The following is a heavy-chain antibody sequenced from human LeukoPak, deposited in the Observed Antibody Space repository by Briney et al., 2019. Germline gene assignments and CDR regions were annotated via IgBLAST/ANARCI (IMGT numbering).Heavy chain of an antibody. D-gene: IGHD3-10*01. V-gene: IGHV1-8*01. CDR3: ASLIQNVYYGSGGAGYFDL. Sequence: ASVKVSCKASGYTFTSYDINWVRQATGQGLEWMGWMNPNSGNTGYAQKFQGRVTMTRNTSITTAYMELSSLRSEDTAMYYCASLIQNVYYGSGGAGYFDLWGRGTLVTVSS. CDR1: GYTFTSYD. CDR2: MNPNSGNT. J-gene: IGHJ2*01.